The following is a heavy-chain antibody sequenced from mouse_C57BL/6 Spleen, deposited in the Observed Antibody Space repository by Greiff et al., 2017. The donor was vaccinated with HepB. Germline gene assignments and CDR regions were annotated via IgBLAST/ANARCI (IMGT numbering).Heavy chain of an antibody. J-gene: IGHJ1*03. CDR1: GYTFTDYY. V-gene: IGHV1-26*01. D-gene: IGHD1-1*01. CDR2: INPNNGGT. CDR3: ARSRNYYGSSYDWYFDV. Sequence: VQLQQSGPELVKPGASVKISCKASGYTFTDYYMNWVKQSHGKSLEWIGDINPNNGGTSYNQKFKGKATLTVDKSSSTAYMELRSLTSEDSAVYYCARSRNYYGSSYDWYFDVWGTGTTVTVSS.